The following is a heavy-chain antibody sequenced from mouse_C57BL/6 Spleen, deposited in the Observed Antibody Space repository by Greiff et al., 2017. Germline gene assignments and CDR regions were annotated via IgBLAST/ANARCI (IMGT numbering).Heavy chain of an antibody. CDR3: ARRGIDYYGRSPLYYAMDY. Sequence: QVQLLQPGAELVKPGASVKLSCKASGYTFTSYWMHWVQQRPGQGLEWIGMIHPNSGSTNYNEKFKSQATLTVDKSSSTAYMQHSSLTSEDSAVYYCARRGIDYYGRSPLYYAMDYWGQGTSVTVSS. CDR2: IHPNSGST. V-gene: IGHV1-64*01. J-gene: IGHJ4*01. CDR1: GYTFTSYW. D-gene: IGHD1-1*01.